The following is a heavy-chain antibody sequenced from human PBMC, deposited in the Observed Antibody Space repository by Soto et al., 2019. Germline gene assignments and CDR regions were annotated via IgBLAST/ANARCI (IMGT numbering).Heavy chain of an antibody. Sequence: SETLSLTCDVSGDTISTGGYTWAWIRQPPGKALEWIGHTYHSGNPYYNPSLKSRVIISLDMSERQSSLKLTSVTAADTAVYWCARDPVDGYAFFDYWGQGALVTVSS. CDR1: GDTISTGGYT. J-gene: IGHJ4*02. V-gene: IGHV4-30-2*01. D-gene: IGHD5-12*01. CDR2: TYHSGNP. CDR3: ARDPVDGYAFFDY.